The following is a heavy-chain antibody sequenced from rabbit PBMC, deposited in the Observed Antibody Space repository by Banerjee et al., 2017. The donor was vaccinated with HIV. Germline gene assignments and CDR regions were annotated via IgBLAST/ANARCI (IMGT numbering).Heavy chain of an antibody. Sequence: QEQLEESGGDLVKPEGSLTLTCTASGFSFSNKYVMCWVRQAPGKGLEWIACIYAGSSGSAMYASWAKGRFTISKTSSTTVTLQMTSLTAADTATYFCARNFDLWGPGTLVTVS. J-gene: IGHJ4*01. CDR1: GFSFSNKYV. CDR2: IYAGSSGSA. V-gene: IGHV1S45*01. CDR3: ARNFDL.